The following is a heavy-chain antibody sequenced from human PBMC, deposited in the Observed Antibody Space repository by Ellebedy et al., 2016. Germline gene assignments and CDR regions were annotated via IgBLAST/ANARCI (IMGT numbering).Heavy chain of an antibody. CDR3: ARSLGFCTSTNCLRDFDF. CDR2: ISPYNGDT. J-gene: IGHJ4*02. V-gene: IGHV1-18*01. CDR1: GYIFTRYG. Sequence: ASVKVSXXASGYIFTRYGFSWVRQAPGQGLEWMGWISPYNGDTKYAQKFQGRVTMTTNTSTSIAYLDLRSLRSDDTAVYYCARSLGFCTSTNCLRDFDFWGQGTLVTVSS. D-gene: IGHD2-2*01.